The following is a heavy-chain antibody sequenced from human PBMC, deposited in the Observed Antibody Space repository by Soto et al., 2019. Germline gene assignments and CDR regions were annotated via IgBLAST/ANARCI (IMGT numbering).Heavy chain of an antibody. CDR3: VKGDLDTAVLNSPDAFDF. CDR1: GFIFNDYG. Sequence: QVKLVESGGGVVQPGRSLRLSCEASGFIFNDYGMHWVRQAPGKGLDWVAVISFDGNNKYYAQSVKGRFTLSRDKSKNTLFLHMDSLRREDTAVYHCVKGDLDTAVLNSPDAFDFWGQGTMVTVSS. D-gene: IGHD5-18*01. J-gene: IGHJ3*01. CDR2: ISFDGNNK. V-gene: IGHV3-30*18.